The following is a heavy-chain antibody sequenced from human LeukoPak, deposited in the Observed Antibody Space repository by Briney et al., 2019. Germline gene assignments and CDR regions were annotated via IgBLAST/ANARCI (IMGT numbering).Heavy chain of an antibody. CDR3: ARHPVVDSSGWYVGEFDY. CDR2: IYNSGST. J-gene: IGHJ4*02. CDR1: GGSISSHY. V-gene: IGHV4-59*08. Sequence: SETLSLTCTVSGGSISSHYWSWIRQPPGKGLEWIGYIYNSGSTNYNPSLKSRVTISVDTSKNQFSLKLSSVTAADTAVYYCARHPVVDSSGWYVGEFDYWGQGTLVTVSS. D-gene: IGHD6-19*01.